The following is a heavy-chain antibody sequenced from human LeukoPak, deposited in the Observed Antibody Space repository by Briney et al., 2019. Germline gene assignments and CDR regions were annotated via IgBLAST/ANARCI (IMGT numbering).Heavy chain of an antibody. D-gene: IGHD2-2*01. V-gene: IGHV4-30-4*01. Sequence: SETLSLTCTVSGGSISSGDYYWSWIRRPPGEGLEWIGHIYYSGSTYYNPSLKSRVTISIDTSKNQFSLNLSSVTAADTAVYSRVRRRRQYPNYFDYWGQGTLVTVSS. CDR3: VRRRRQYPNYFDY. CDR1: GGSISSGDYY. CDR2: IYYSGST. J-gene: IGHJ4*02.